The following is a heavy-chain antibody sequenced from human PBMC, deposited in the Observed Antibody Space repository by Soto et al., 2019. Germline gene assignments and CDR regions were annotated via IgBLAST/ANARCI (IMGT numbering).Heavy chain of an antibody. CDR2: IYYSGST. V-gene: IGHV4-31*03. J-gene: IGHJ6*02. Sequence: QVQLQESGPGLVKPSQTLSLTCTVSGGSISSGGYYWSWIRQHPGKGLEWIGYIYYSGSTYYNPSLKSRVTISVDTSKNQFSLKLSSVTAADTAVYYCARDRLEPNIGDHYYYYGMDVWGQGTTVTVSS. D-gene: IGHD1-1*01. CDR3: ARDRLEPNIGDHYYYYGMDV. CDR1: GGSISSGGYY.